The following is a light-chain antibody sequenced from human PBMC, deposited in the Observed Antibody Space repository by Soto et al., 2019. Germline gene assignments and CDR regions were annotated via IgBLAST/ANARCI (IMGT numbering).Light chain of an antibody. CDR2: SNY. Sequence: QSVLTQPPSVSGTPGQRVTISCSGSTSNIGTNIVNWYQQLPGTAPKLLIHSNYQRPSGVPDRFSGSKSGTSASLAISGLHSEHEADYHCAAWDDRLNGYVFGTGTKLTVL. CDR1: TSNIGTNI. V-gene: IGLV1-44*01. CDR3: AAWDDRLNGYV. J-gene: IGLJ1*01.